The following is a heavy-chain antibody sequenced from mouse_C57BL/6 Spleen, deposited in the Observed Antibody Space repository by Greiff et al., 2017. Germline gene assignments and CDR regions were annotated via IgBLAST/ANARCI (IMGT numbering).Heavy chain of an antibody. CDR1: GYTFTDYY. V-gene: IGHV1-26*01. D-gene: IGHD3-3*01. J-gene: IGHJ4*01. CDR3: ARGWNAMDY. Sequence: EVQLQQSGPELVKPGASVKISCKASGYTFTDYYMNWVKQSHGKSLEWIGDINPNNGGTSYNQKFKGKATLTVDKSSSTAYMELRSLTSEASAVYYCARGWNAMDYWGQGTSVTVSS. CDR2: INPNNGGT.